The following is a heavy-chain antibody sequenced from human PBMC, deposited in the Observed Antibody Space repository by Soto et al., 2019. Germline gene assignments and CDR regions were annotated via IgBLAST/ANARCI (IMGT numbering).Heavy chain of an antibody. CDR1: GFTFSDYA. V-gene: IGHV3-23*01. CDR2: ISAGGST. Sequence: GGSLRLSCTASGFTFSDYAMSWVRQPPGKGLEWVSFISAGGSTYYADSVKGRFTVSRANSKNTLYLQMNSLRAEDTAVYYCANVPIWCSSTSCYTEGFDYWGQGTLVTVSS. CDR3: ANVPIWCSSTSCYTEGFDY. J-gene: IGHJ4*02. D-gene: IGHD2-2*02.